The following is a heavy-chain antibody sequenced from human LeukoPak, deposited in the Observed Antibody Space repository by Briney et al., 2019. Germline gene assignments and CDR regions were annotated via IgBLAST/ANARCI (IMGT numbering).Heavy chain of an antibody. V-gene: IGHV3-7*01. J-gene: IGHJ4*02. CDR2: IKQDGSDK. CDR3: ARVRCSSNSCFPDY. D-gene: IGHD2-2*01. Sequence: GGSLRLSCAASGITFSTYWMSWVRQAPGKGLEWVANIKQDGSDKYYVDSVKGRFTISRDNAKNSLFLQMNSLRAEDTAVYYCARVRCSSNSCFPDYWGQGTLVTVSS. CDR1: GITFSTYW.